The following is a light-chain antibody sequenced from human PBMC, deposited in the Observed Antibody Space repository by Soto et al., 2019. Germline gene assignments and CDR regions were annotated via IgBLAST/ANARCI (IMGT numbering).Light chain of an antibody. CDR2: HAS. CDR1: QDISTY. V-gene: IGKV1-33*01. Sequence: DIQMTHSPSSLSASVGDRVTITCQASQDISTYLNWYQQKPGKAPNLLIYHASILEAGVPSRFSGSGSGTYFTFTISSLQPEDIATYYCQQYDSLPYTFGQGTKLEIQ. CDR3: QQYDSLPYT. J-gene: IGKJ2*01.